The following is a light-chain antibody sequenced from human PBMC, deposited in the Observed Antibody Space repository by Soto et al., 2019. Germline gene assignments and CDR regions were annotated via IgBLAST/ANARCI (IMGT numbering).Light chain of an antibody. Sequence: QSVLTQSPSASGTPGQRVTISCSGSSSNIGSNYVDWYQQLPGTAPRLLMYRNDQRPSGVPVRFSGSKSGTSASLAISGLRSEDEEDYYCAAWDDGRSGPVFGGGTKLTVL. J-gene: IGLJ2*01. CDR2: RND. CDR3: AAWDDGRSGPV. CDR1: SSNIGSNY. V-gene: IGLV1-47*01.